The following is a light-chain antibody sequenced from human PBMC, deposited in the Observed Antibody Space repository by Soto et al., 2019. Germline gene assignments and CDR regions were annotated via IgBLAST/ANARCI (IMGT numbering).Light chain of an antibody. CDR2: GAS. Sequence: EIVLTQSPGPLSLSPGDRATLSCRASQSVNSAYLAWYQQKPGQAPRLLIYGASSRFTGVPDRFGGSGSGTDFTLTISRLEPEDFAVYYCQKYYSSPRFGQGTKVEIK. V-gene: IGKV3-20*01. CDR1: QSVNSAY. J-gene: IGKJ1*01. CDR3: QKYYSSPR.